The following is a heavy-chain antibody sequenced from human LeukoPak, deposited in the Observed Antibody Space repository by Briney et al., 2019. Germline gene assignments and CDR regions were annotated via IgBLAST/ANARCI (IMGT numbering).Heavy chain of an antibody. J-gene: IGHJ5*02. D-gene: IGHD6-19*01. CDR1: GFTFSSYW. CDR3: ARESSGFKGGWDPFDP. V-gene: IGHV3-7*01. CDR2: IKQDGSEK. Sequence: GGSLRLSCAASGFTFSSYWMSWVRQAPGKGLEWVANIKQDGSEKYYVDSVKGRFTIYRDNAKNSLYLQMNSLRAEDTAVYYCARESSGFKGGWDPFDPWGQGTLVTVSS.